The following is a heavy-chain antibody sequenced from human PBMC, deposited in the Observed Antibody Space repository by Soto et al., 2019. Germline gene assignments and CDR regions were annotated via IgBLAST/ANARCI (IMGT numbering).Heavy chain of an antibody. CDR2: IYPGDSDT. V-gene: IGHV5-51*01. J-gene: IGHJ6*02. CDR1: GYSFTSYW. CDR3: ARQATNYYYGMDV. Sequence: GESLKISCKGSGYSFTSYWIGWVRQMPGKGLEWMGIIYPGDSDTRYSPSFQGQVTISADKPISTAYLQWSSLKASDTAMYYCARQATNYYYGMDVWGQGTTVTVSS. D-gene: IGHD1-26*01.